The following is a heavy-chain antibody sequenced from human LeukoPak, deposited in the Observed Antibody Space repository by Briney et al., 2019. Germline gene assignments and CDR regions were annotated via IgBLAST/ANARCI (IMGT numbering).Heavy chain of an antibody. J-gene: IGHJ4*02. CDR2: INSDGSST. CDR3: ARGGGYSYAPFDY. CDR1: GFTFSSYW. V-gene: IGHV3-74*01. Sequence: QSGGSLRLSCVASGFTFSSYWMHWVRQAPGKGLVWVSRINSDGSSTSYADSVKGRFTISRDNAKNTLYLQMNSLRAEDTAVYYCARGGGYSYAPFDYWGQGTLVTVSS. D-gene: IGHD5-18*01.